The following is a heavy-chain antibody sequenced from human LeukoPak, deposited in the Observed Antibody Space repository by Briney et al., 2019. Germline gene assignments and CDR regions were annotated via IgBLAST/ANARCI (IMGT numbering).Heavy chain of an antibody. CDR1: GFTFSSYW. CDR3: ASGPRWVGAAWAHSFNI. J-gene: IGHJ3*02. V-gene: IGHV3-7*01. D-gene: IGHD2-15*01. Sequence: GGSLRLSCLDSGFTFSSYWMSWVRQAPGKGLEWVANIKQDGSDKYYVDSVKGRFTISRDNAKNSLYLQMNSLRAEDTAVYICASGPRWVGAAWAHSFNIWGQGTMVTVSS. CDR2: IKQDGSDK.